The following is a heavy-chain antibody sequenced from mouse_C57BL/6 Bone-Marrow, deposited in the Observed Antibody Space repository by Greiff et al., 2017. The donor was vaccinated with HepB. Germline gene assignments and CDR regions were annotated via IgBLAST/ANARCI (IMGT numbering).Heavy chain of an antibody. CDR2: ISDGGSYI. CDR1: GFTFSSYA. CDR3: ARGRLRGYFDY. J-gene: IGHJ2*01. V-gene: IGHV5-4*03. Sequence: EVKLVESGGGLVKPGGSLKLSCAASGFTFSSYAMSWVRQTPEKRLEWVATISDGGSYIYYPDNVKGRFTISRDNAKNNLYLQMSHLKSEDTAMYYCARGRLRGYFDYWGQGTTLTVSS. D-gene: IGHD3-3*01.